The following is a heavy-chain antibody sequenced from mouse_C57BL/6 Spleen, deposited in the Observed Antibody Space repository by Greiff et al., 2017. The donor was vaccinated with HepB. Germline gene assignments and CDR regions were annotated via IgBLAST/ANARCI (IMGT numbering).Heavy chain of an antibody. D-gene: IGHD5-1*01. CDR3: ARDRREYAMDY. V-gene: IGHV5-4*01. CDR1: GFTFSSYA. J-gene: IGHJ4*01. Sequence: DVHLVESGGGLVKPGGSLKLSCAASGFTFSSYAMSWVRQTPEKRLEWVATISDGGSYTYYPDNVKGRFTISRDNAKNNLYLQMSHLKSEDTAMYYCARDRREYAMDYWGQGTSVTVSS. CDR2: ISDGGSYT.